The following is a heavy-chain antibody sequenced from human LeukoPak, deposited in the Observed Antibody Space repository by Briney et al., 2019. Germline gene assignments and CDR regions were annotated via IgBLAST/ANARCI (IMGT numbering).Heavy chain of an antibody. Sequence: ASVKVSCKVSGYTLTELSMHWVRQAPGKGLEWMGGFDPEDGETIYAQKFQGRVTMTEDTSTDTAYMELSSLRSEDTAVYYCATVVVTPWAFHYWGQGTLVTVSS. D-gene: IGHD4-23*01. J-gene: IGHJ4*02. V-gene: IGHV1-24*01. CDR1: GYTLTELS. CDR3: ATVVVTPWAFHY. CDR2: FDPEDGET.